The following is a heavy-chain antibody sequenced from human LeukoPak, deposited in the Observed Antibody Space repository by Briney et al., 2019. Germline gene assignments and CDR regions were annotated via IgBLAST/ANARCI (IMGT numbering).Heavy chain of an antibody. J-gene: IGHJ5*02. CDR3: ARDLSLRWGPNLGGWFDP. D-gene: IGHD3-16*01. CDR1: GGTFSSYA. CDR2: IIPIFGTA. V-gene: IGHV1-69*01. Sequence: SVKVSCKASGGTFSSYAISWVRQAPGQGLEWMGGIIPIFGTANYAQKFQGRVTITADESTSTAYMELSGLRSEDTAVYYCARDLSLRWGPNLGGWFDPWGQGTLVTVSS.